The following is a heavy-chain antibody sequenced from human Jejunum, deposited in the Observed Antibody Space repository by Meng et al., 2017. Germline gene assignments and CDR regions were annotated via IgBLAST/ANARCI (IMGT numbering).Heavy chain of an antibody. CDR1: GFSLGTSGVG. D-gene: IGHD1-1*01. CDR2: IYWDDDK. J-gene: IGHJ4*02. V-gene: IGHV2-5*02. Sequence: QITLKGPGPTLVNPTQTLTLTCSLSGFSLGTSGVGVGWVRQPPGKALEHLALIYWDDDKRYNPSLKSRLTIAKGTSNSHVVLMMTNMDPVDTATYYCAHRLGPSGGSWDVGYFDHWGQGILVTVSS. CDR3: AHRLGPSGGSWDVGYFDH.